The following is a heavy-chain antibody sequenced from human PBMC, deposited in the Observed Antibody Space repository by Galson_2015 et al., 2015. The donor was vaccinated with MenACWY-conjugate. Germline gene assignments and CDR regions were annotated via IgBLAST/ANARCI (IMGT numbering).Heavy chain of an antibody. V-gene: IGHV5-51*01. CDR1: GYTLTTYW. CDR2: ISPGDSYT. Sequence: QSGAEVKKPGESLKISCKGSGYTLTTYWIGWVRQMPGKGLEWMGFISPGDSYTRYNPAFQGQVTISADKSISTAYLQWNSLQASDTAMYYCTRHPPGGRGMDVWGQGTRVTVSS. CDR3: TRHPPGGRGMDV. D-gene: IGHD1-26*01. J-gene: IGHJ6*02.